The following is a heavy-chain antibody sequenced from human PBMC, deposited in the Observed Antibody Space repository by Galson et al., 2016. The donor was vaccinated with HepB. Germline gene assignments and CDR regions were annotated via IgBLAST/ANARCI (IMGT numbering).Heavy chain of an antibody. J-gene: IGHJ4*02. CDR3: ARTDPSSLLVGGVFFDL. D-gene: IGHD3-16*01. Sequence: SLRLSCATSGFTFTKFYFSWVRQAPGKGLEWISSIGNGPSAPFFAASVQGRFSISRDNARNSVSLQMSTLRAEDTAVYYWARTDPSSLLVGGVFFDLWGQGTLVAVSS. CDR2: IGNGPSAP. V-gene: IGHV3-11*01. CDR1: GFTFTKFY.